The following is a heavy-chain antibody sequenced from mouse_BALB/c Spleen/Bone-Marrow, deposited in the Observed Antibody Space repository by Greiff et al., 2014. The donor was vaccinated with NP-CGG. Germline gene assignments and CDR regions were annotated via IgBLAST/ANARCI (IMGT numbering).Heavy chain of an antibody. J-gene: IGHJ1*01. CDR2: IDPANGNT. D-gene: IGHD2-14*01. V-gene: IGHV14-3*02. CDR3: ASYRYGWYFDV. CDR1: GFNIKDTY. Sequence: VQLQQSGAELVKPGASVKLSCTASGFNIKDTYMHWVKQRPEQGLEWIGSIDPANGNTKYDPKFQGKATVTADTSSNTAYLQLSSQTSEDTAVYYCASYRYGWYFDVWGAGTTVTVSS.